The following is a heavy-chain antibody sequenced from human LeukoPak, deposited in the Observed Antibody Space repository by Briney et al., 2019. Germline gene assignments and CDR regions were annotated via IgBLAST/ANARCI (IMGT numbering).Heavy chain of an antibody. V-gene: IGHV4-38-2*01. D-gene: IGHD2-2*01. CDR1: GYSISSGYY. CDR2: IYHSGST. Sequence: SETLSLTCAVSGYSISSGYYWGWIRQPPGKGLELIGSIYHSGSTYYNPSLKSRVTISVDTSKNQFSLKLSSVTAADTAVYYCAVNIVVVPAASFDYWGQGTLVTVSS. J-gene: IGHJ4*02. CDR3: AVNIVVVPAASFDY.